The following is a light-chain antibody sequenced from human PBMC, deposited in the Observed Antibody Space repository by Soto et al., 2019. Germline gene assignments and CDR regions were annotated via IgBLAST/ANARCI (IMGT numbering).Light chain of an antibody. CDR2: DVS. CDR3: SSYTSSSTLV. V-gene: IGLV2-14*03. J-gene: IGLJ7*01. CDR1: SSDVGGYKY. Sequence: SALTQPASVSGSPGQSITISCTGTSSDVGGYKYVSWYQQHPGKAPKLMIYDVSNRPSGVSNRFSGSKSGNTASLTISGLQAEDEADYYCSSYTSSSTLVFGGGTQLTVL.